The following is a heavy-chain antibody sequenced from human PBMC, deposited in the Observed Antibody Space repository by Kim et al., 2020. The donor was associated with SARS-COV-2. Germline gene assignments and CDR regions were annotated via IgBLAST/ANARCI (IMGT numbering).Heavy chain of an antibody. D-gene: IGHD6-6*01. Sequence: TSYAQKFQGRVTMTRDTSISTAYMELSRLRSDDTAVYYCARVVAARNIDYWGQGTLVTVSS. CDR3: ARVVAARNIDY. CDR2: T. J-gene: IGHJ4*02. V-gene: IGHV1-2*02.